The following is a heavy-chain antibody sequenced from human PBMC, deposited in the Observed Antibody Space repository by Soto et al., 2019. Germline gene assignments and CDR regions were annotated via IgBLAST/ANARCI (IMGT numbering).Heavy chain of an antibody. Sequence: GSLRLSCAASGFTFSSYGMHWVRQAPGKGLEWVAVISYDGSNKYYADSVKGRFTISRDNSKNTLYLQMNSLRAEDTAVYYCANHDYGDYFDYWGQGTLVTVSS. CDR1: GFTFSSYG. CDR3: ANHDYGDYFDY. D-gene: IGHD4-17*01. V-gene: IGHV3-30*18. J-gene: IGHJ4*02. CDR2: ISYDGSNK.